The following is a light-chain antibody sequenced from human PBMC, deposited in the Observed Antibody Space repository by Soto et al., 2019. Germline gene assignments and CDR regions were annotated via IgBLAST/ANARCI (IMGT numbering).Light chain of an antibody. V-gene: IGKV3-15*01. Sequence: EIVLTQSPATLSLSPGERATLSCRASQSVSSNLAWYQQKPGQAPRLLIYGASTRATGIPARFSGSGSGTEFTLTISSLQSEDFAVYYCQQYNNWPPARRTFGQGTKVDIK. CDR1: QSVSSN. CDR3: QQYNNWPPARRT. CDR2: GAS. J-gene: IGKJ1*01.